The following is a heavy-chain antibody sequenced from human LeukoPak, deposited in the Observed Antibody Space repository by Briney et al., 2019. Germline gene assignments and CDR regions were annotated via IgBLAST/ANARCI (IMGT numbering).Heavy chain of an antibody. D-gene: IGHD3-10*01. Sequence: PSGTLSLTCAVSGGSISSSNWWSWVRQPPGKGLEWIGEIYHSGSTNYNPSLKSRVTISVDKPKNQFSLKLSSVTAADTAVYYCASKALMYGSENWFDPWGQGTLVTVSS. CDR2: IYHSGST. V-gene: IGHV4-4*02. CDR3: ASKALMYGSENWFDP. CDR1: GGSISSSNW. J-gene: IGHJ5*02.